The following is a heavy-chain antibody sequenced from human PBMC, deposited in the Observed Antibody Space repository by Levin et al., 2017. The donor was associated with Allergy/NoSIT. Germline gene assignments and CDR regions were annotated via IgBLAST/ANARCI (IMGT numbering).Heavy chain of an antibody. CDR2: IWLDGTKQ. Sequence: SLLLSFSSSFFSFPLFFLHWVRQAPGKGLEWVAAIWLDGTKQFYAESVQGRFTVSLDHSKNILELQMNGLTVEDTAVYYCAKERTRELYRGNYYDDHYMELWGKGATVIVSS. D-gene: IGHD3-16*01. V-gene: IGHV3-33*06. CDR1: FFSFPLFF. J-gene: IGHJ6*03. CDR3: AKERTRELYRGNYYDDHYMEL.